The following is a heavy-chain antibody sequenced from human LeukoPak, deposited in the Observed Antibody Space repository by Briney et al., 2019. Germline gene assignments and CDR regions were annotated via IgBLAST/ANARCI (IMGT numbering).Heavy chain of an antibody. Sequence: SETLSLTCTVSGGSISSGGYYWSWIRQHPGKGLEWIGYIYYSGSTYYNPSLKSRVTISVDTSKNQFSLKLSSVTAADTAVYYCARAFRDYYGSGSYLGYWGQGTLVTVSS. CDR3: ARAFRDYYGSGSYLGY. CDR2: IYYSGST. CDR1: GGSISSGGYY. D-gene: IGHD3-10*01. J-gene: IGHJ4*02. V-gene: IGHV4-31*03.